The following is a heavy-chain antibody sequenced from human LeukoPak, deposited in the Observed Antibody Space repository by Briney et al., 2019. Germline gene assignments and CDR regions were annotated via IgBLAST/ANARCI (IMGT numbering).Heavy chain of an antibody. J-gene: IGHJ5*02. Sequence: GGSLRLSCAASGFTFSDYYMNWIRQAPGKGLEWIASMRSSGSTIKYADSVKGRFTISRDNAKNSLFLQMSSLRDEDTAIYYCAKDQQSISYSPWGQGTLVTVSS. CDR2: MRSSGSTI. V-gene: IGHV3-11*01. CDR1: GFTFSDYY. D-gene: IGHD4-11*01. CDR3: AKDQQSISYSP.